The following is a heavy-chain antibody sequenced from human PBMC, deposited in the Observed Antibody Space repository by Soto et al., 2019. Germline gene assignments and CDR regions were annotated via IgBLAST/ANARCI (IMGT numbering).Heavy chain of an antibody. CDR2: IYQSGST. V-gene: IGHV4-30-2*01. CDR1: GGSISSGGYS. J-gene: IGHJ6*02. Sequence: SETLSLTCAVSGGSISSGGYSWSWNRQPPGKGLEWIGYIYQSGSTYYNPSLRSRVTISVDRSRNQFSLKLSSVTAADTAVYFCATQSYSNSGAYYYYAMDVWGQGTTVTVSS. D-gene: IGHD4-4*01. CDR3: ATQSYSNSGAYYYYAMDV.